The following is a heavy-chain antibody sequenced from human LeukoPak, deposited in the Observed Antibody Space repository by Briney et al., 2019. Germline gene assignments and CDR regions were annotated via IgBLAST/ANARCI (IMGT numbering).Heavy chain of an antibody. Sequence: GGPLRLSCAASGFTFSSYAMHWVRQAPGKGLEWVAVISDDGITKYYADSVKGRFTISRDNSKNTLYLQMNSLRAEDTAVYYCARERRSVLYDYWGQGTLVTVSS. V-gene: IGHV3-30*04. CDR3: ARERRSVLYDY. D-gene: IGHD2-2*02. J-gene: IGHJ4*02. CDR2: ISDDGITK. CDR1: GFTFSSYA.